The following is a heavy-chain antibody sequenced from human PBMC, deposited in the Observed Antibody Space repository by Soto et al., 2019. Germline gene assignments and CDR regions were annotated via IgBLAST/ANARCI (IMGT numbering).Heavy chain of an antibody. CDR3: ACGLCVASSGSYLDP. V-gene: IGHV4-31*01. CDR2: INYSGTT. J-gene: IGHJ2*01. D-gene: IGHD6-25*01. CDR1: GGSISSGGSY. Sequence: QVQLQESGPGLVKPSQTLSLTCTVSGGSISSGGSYWSWIRQSPGKGLEWIGYINYSGTTYYNPSLRIPVPLSLDTSQTQFSLKLSSVTAADTSISHSACGLCVASSGSYLDPWCRGTLVTVSS.